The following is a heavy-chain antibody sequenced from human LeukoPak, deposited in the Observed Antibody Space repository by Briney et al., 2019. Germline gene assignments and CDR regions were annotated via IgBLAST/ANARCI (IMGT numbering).Heavy chain of an antibody. CDR2: ISAYNGNT. J-gene: IGHJ4*02. CDR1: GYTFTSYG. Sequence: GASVTVSCTASGYTFTSYGISWVRQAPGQGLEWMGWISAYNGNTNYAQKLQGRVTMTTDTSTSTAYMELRSLRSDDTAVYYCARDSDLFGVVMSHWGQGTLVTVSS. V-gene: IGHV1-18*01. D-gene: IGHD3-3*01. CDR3: ARDSDLFGVVMSH.